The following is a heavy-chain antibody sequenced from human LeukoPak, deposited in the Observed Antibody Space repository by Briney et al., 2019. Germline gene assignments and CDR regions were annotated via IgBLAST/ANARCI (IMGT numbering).Heavy chain of an antibody. V-gene: IGHV3-7*03. CDR3: ARGVDIVATIWDY. CDR2: IKIDGSEK. Sequence: GGSLRLSCAASGFTFSTYWMSWVRQAPGKGLEWVANIKIDGSEKYYVDSVKGRFTISRDNAKNSLYPQMNSLRVEDTAVYYCARGVDIVATIWDYWGQGTRVTVSS. CDR1: GFTFSTYW. J-gene: IGHJ4*02. D-gene: IGHD5-12*01.